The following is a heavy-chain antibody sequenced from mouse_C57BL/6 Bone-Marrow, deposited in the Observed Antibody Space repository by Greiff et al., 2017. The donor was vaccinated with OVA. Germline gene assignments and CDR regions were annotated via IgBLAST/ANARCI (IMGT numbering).Heavy chain of an antibody. D-gene: IGHD2-10*02. Sequence: DVKLQESGPGLVKPSQSLSLSCSVSGYSITSGYYWNWNRQFPGNILEWMGYISYDGSNNYNPSLKNRTSITRDTSKNQFFLKLDSVTTEDTATYYCARGGYGPFAYWGQGTLVTVSA. J-gene: IGHJ3*01. CDR3: ARGGYGPFAY. CDR1: GYSITSGYY. V-gene: IGHV3-6*01. CDR2: ISYDGSN.